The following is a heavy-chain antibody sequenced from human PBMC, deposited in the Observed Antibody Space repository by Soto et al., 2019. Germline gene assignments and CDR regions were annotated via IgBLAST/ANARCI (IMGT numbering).Heavy chain of an antibody. V-gene: IGHV1-18*01. CDR2: VSPYNGNT. J-gene: IGHJ6*02. D-gene: IGHD6-6*01. CDR1: GYTFTNYG. Sequence: QVPLVQSGGEVKKPGASVKVSCKASGYTFTNYGLSWVRQAPGQALEWMGWVSPYNGNTKYAQKFQGRVTMTTDTSTSTPYMELRSLRPDDTAVYYCARVIAARPDYGMDVWGQGTTVTVSS. CDR3: ARVIAARPDYGMDV.